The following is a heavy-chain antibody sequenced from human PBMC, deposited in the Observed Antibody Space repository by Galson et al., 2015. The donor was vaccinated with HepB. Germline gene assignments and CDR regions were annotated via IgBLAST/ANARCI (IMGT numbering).Heavy chain of an antibody. D-gene: IGHD5-18*01. Sequence: SLRLSCAASGFTFSNVWMSWVRQGPGKGPEWVGRIKSRRDDGTADHAAPVKGSFTISRDDSKDTLYLQMDSLKTEDTAVYYCGVYSYGAVGHWGQGTLVTVSS. CDR2: IKSRRDDGTA. V-gene: IGHV3-15*01. CDR3: GVYSYGAVGH. J-gene: IGHJ4*02. CDR1: GFTFSNVW.